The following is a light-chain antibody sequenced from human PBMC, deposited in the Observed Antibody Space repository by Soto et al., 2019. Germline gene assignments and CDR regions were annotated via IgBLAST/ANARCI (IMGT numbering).Light chain of an antibody. CDR1: SSDVGGYNY. J-gene: IGLJ2*01. V-gene: IGLV2-11*01. Sequence: QSALTQPRSVSGSPGQSVTISCTGTSSDVGGYNYVSWYQQHPGKAPKLMIYDVSKRPSGVPDRFSGSKSGNTASLTISGLQAEDEAEYYCCSYAGSYNYVVFGGGTKLTVL. CDR3: CSYAGSYNYVV. CDR2: DVS.